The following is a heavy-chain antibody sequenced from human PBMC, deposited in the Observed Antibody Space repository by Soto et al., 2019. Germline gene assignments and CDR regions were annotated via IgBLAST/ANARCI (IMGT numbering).Heavy chain of an antibody. V-gene: IGHV1-69*02. CDR1: GGTFSSYT. D-gene: IGHD1-1*01. CDR2: IIPILGIA. Sequence: GDSVKVSCKASGGTFSSYTISWVRQAPGQGLEWMGRIIPILGIANYAQKFQGRVTITADKSTSTAYMELSSLRSEDTAVYYCAGARVQIKNSFDPWGQGILVTVSS. CDR3: AGARVQIKNSFDP. J-gene: IGHJ5*02.